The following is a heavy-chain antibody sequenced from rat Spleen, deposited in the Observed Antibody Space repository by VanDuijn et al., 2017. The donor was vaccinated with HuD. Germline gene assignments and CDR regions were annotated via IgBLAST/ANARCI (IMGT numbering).Heavy chain of an antibody. J-gene: IGHJ4*01. Sequence: EVQLQESGPGLVKPSQSLSLTCSVTAYSITSSYRWNWIRKFPGNKLEWMGYINGAGSTNYNPSLKSRISITRDTYKNQVFLQVNSVTTEDTATYYCARWDYYDGTYGVMDAWGQGASVTVSS. V-gene: IGHV3-3*01. CDR3: ARWDYYDGTYGVMDA. D-gene: IGHD1-12*02. CDR1: AYSITSSYR. CDR2: INGAGST.